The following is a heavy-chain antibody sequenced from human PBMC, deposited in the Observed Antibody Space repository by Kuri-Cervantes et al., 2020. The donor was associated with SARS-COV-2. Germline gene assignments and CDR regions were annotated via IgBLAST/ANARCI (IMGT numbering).Heavy chain of an antibody. CDR1: GFTFSNAW. J-gene: IGHJ4*02. D-gene: IGHD1-26*01. V-gene: IGHV3-15*01. CDR3: ARNEWELFSGYYFDY. Sequence: GESLKISCAASGFTFSNAWMSWVRQAPGKGLEWVGRIKSKTDGGTTDYAAPVKGRFTISRDDSKNTLYLQMNSLRAEDTAVYYCARNEWELFSGYYFDYWGQGTLVTVSS. CDR2: IKSKTDGGTT.